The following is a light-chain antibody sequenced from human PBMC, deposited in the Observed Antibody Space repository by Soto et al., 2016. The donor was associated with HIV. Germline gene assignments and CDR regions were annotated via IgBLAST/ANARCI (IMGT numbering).Light chain of an antibody. CDR2: SAS. Sequence: DIQMTQSPSSLSASVGDRVTITCRASQGISTYLNWYQYKPGEVPKLLIYSASTLQRGVPSRFSASGSGTDFTLVISSLQPEDFATYYCQQSYSTPRITFGPGTRVEVK. CDR3: QQSYSTPRIT. J-gene: IGKJ3*01. V-gene: IGKV1-39*01. CDR1: QGISTY.